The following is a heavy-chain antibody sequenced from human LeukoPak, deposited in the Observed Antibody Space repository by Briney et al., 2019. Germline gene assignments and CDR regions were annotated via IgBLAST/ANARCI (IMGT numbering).Heavy chain of an antibody. CDR3: ARVKWLRSHYFGY. J-gene: IGHJ4*02. D-gene: IGHD5-12*01. Sequence: GGSLRLSCAASGFTFSSYWMSWVRQAPGKGLEWVANIKQDGSEKYYVDSVKGRFTISRDNAKNSLYLQMNSLRAEDTAVYYCARVKWLRSHYFGYWGQGTLVTVSS. CDR2: IKQDGSEK. V-gene: IGHV3-7*01. CDR1: GFTFSSYW.